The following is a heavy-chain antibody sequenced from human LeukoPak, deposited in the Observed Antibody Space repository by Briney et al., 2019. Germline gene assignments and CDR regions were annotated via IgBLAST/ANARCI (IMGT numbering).Heavy chain of an antibody. D-gene: IGHD2-15*01. CDR1: GFSFSTYS. V-gene: IGHV3-48*01. Sequence: GGSLRLSCEVSGFSFSTYSFNWVRQAPGKGPEWLSYIKTDGSLIYYADSVKGRFTISRDNAKNSLYLQMNSLRAEDTAVYYCARVPGGWYFDYWVQGALVTVSS. J-gene: IGHJ4*02. CDR3: ARVPGGWYFDY. CDR2: IKTDGSLI.